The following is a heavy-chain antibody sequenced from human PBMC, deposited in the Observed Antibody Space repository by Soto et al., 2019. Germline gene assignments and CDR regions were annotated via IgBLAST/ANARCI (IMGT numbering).Heavy chain of an antibody. CDR2: ISFDGSDT. J-gene: IGHJ4*02. V-gene: IGHV3-30-3*01. Sequence: GGSLRLSCGASGFAFSTYPMHWVRQAPGKGLDWVAVISFDGSDTYYADSVKGRFTISRDNSRNTLYLQMNSLRAEDTAVYYCARVGVSSASYSVYFDYWGRGILVTVSS. CDR3: ARVGVSSASYSVYFDY. D-gene: IGHD3-10*01. CDR1: GFAFSTYP.